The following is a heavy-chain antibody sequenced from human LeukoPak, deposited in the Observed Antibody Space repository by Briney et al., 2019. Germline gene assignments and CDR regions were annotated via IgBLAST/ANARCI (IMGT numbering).Heavy chain of an antibody. D-gene: IGHD3-22*01. CDR2: IYYSEST. V-gene: IGHV4-59*12. CDR3: ARGSGITMIVVVIGDAFDI. CDR1: GGSISSYY. J-gene: IGHJ3*02. Sequence: SETLSLTCTVSGGSISSYYWSWIRQSPGKGLEWIGYIYYSESTYYKPSLKSRVTISVDTSKNQFSLKLSSVTAADTAVYYCARGSGITMIVVVIGDAFDIWGQGTMVTVSS.